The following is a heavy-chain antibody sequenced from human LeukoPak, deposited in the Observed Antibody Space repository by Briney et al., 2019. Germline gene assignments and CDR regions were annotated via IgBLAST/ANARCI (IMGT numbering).Heavy chain of an antibody. Sequence: ASVKVSCKASGGTFSSYAISWVRQAPGQGLEWMGGIIPIFGTANYAQKFQGRVTITADESTSTAYMELSSLRSEDTAVYYCARGLGSIVVVPAGAFDIWGQGTMVTVSS. V-gene: IGHV1-69*13. CDR1: GGTFSSYA. CDR2: IIPIFGTA. D-gene: IGHD2-21*01. J-gene: IGHJ3*02. CDR3: ARGLGSIVVVPAGAFDI.